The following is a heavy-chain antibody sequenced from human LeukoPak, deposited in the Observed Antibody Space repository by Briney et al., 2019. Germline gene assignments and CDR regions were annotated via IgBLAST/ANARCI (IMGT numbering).Heavy chain of an antibody. CDR2: MYSRGRT. J-gene: IGHJ3*02. V-gene: IGHV4-59*08. CDR1: GGSISSYS. CDR3: ARHYLYGDPPAFDI. Sequence: SETLSLTCTVSGGSISSYSWSWIRQPPGKGLEWIGYMYSRGRTNDNPSLKSRVTISRDTSKNQLSLRVTSVTAADTAMYYCARHYLYGDPPAFDIWGQGTMVTVSS. D-gene: IGHD4-17*01.